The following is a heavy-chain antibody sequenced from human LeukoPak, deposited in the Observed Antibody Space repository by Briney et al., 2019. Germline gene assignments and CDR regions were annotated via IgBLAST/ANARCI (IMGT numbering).Heavy chain of an antibody. V-gene: IGHV4-59*01. J-gene: IGHJ4*02. CDR3: ARVASSGYLYYFDY. D-gene: IGHD3-22*01. CDR1: GGSISSYY. CDR2: IYYSGST. Sequence: SETLSLTCTVSGGSISSYYWSWIRQPPGKGLEWIGYIYYSGSTNYNPSLKSRVTISVDTPKNQFSLKLSSVTAADTAVYYCARVASSGYLYYFDYWGQGTLVTVSS.